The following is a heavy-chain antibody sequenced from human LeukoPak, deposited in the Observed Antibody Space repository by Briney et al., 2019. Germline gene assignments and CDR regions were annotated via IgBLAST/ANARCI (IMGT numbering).Heavy chain of an antibody. J-gene: IGHJ6*03. V-gene: IGHV3-23*01. D-gene: IGHD6-19*01. Sequence: PGGSLRLSCAASGFTFSSYAMSWVRQAPGKGLEWVSGVSGSGGSTVYTDSVKGRFTISRDNSKNTLYLQMNSLRAEDTAVYYCARDLAVAGYYYYYYMDVWGKGTTVTVSS. CDR1: GFTFSSYA. CDR2: VSGSGGST. CDR3: ARDLAVAGYYYYYYMDV.